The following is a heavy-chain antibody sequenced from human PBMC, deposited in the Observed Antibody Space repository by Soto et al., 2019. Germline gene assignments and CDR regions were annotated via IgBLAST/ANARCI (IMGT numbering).Heavy chain of an antibody. J-gene: IGHJ4*02. CDR2: ISGSGGST. Sequence: PGGSLRLSCAASGFTFSSYAMSWVRQAPGKGLEWVSAISGSGGSTCYADSVKGRFTISRDNSKNTLYLQMNSLRAEDTAVYYCAKDITIFGVVTYLTFDYWGQGTLVTVSS. CDR1: GFTFSSYA. V-gene: IGHV3-23*01. D-gene: IGHD3-3*01. CDR3: AKDITIFGVVTYLTFDY.